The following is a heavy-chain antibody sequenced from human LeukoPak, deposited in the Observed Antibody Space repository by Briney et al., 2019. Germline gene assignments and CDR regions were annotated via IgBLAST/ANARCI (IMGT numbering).Heavy chain of an antibody. CDR2: INPSGGST. Sequence: GASVKVSCKASGYTFTSYYMHWVRQAPGQGLEWMGIINPSGGSTSYAQKFQGRVTMTRDTSTSTVYMELSRLRSDDTAVYYCARDEPFDCSSTSCYTGAFDYWGQGTLVTVSS. J-gene: IGHJ4*02. CDR3: ARDEPFDCSSTSCYTGAFDY. CDR1: GYTFTSYY. D-gene: IGHD2-2*02. V-gene: IGHV1-46*01.